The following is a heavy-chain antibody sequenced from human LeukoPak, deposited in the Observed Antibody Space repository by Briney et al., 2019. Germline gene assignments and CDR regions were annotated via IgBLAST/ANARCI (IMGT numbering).Heavy chain of an antibody. J-gene: IGHJ4*02. D-gene: IGHD3-9*01. V-gene: IGHV3-21*01. CDR3: ARNGDYDILTGYGY. Sequence: PGRSLRLSCAASGFTFSSYSMNWVRQAPGKGLEWVSSISSSSSYIYYADPVKGRFTISRDNAKNSLYLQMNSLRAEDTAVYYCARNGDYDILTGYGYWGQGTLVTVSS. CDR1: GFTFSSYS. CDR2: ISSSSSYI.